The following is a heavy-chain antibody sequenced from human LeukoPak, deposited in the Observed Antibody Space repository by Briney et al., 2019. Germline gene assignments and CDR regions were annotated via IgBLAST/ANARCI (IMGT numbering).Heavy chain of an antibody. V-gene: IGHV1-69*04. CDR2: IIPMLGIA. D-gene: IGHD3-10*01. CDR1: GGTFSSYA. Sequence: SVKVSCKASGGTFSSYAISWVRQAPGQGLEWMGRIIPMLGIANYAQKFQGRVTITADKSTSTAYMELSSLRSEDTAVYYCAKDATTSITMVRGGGSVDYWGQGTLVTVSS. CDR3: AKDATTSITMVRGGGSVDY. J-gene: IGHJ4*02.